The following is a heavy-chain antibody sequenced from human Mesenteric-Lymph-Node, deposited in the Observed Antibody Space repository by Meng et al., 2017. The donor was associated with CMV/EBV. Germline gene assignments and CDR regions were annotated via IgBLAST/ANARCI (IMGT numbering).Heavy chain of an antibody. CDR3: ARAQDLDSYDFLRRAFDI. CDR1: GGSISSSSYY. Sequence: GSLRLSCTVSGGSISSSSYYWGWIRQPPGKGLEWIGRIYYSGSTYYNPSLKSRVTISVDTSKNQFSLKLSSVTTADTAVYYCARAQDLDSYDFLRRAFDIWGQGTKVTVSS. CDR2: IYYSGST. J-gene: IGHJ3*02. D-gene: IGHD3-3*01. V-gene: IGHV4-39*07.